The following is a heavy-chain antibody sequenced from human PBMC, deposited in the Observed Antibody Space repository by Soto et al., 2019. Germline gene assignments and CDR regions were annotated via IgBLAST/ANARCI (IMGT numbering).Heavy chain of an antibody. CDR1: GGSGGSFSGYY. CDR3: VRSSIEPRIFMYPFDY. V-gene: IGHV4-34*01. J-gene: IGHJ4*02. D-gene: IGHD6-6*01. Sequence: PSETLSLTCAVYGGSGGSFSGYYWSWIRQPPGKGLEWIGEINHSGSTNYNPSLKSRVTISVDTSKNQFSLKLSSVTAADTAVYFCVRSSIEPRIFMYPFDYWGLGTLVTVSS. CDR2: INHSGST.